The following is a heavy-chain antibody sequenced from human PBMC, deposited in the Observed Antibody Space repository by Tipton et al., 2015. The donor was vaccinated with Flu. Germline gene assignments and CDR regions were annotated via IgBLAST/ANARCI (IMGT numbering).Heavy chain of an antibody. Sequence: SLRLSCAASGFTFSSFGMHWVRQAPGKGLEWVAFIRYDGTNKYYGDSVKGRFTISRDNSKNTVFLQMNDLRAEDTAVYYCAHYWYSDLWGRGTLVTVSS. V-gene: IGHV3-30*02. CDR3: AHYWYSDL. CDR1: GFTFSSFG. CDR2: IRYDGTNK. J-gene: IGHJ2*01.